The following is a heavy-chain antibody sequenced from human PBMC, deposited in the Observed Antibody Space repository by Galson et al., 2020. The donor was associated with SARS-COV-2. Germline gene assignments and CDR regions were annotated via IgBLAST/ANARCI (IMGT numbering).Heavy chain of an antibody. J-gene: IGHJ4*02. CDR2: LVVGTGNT. CDR1: GFTFSSSA. Sequence: SVPVSCKASGFTFSSSAVQWVRQARGRRLEWIGWLVVGTGNTHYAQNFQERVTITRDMSTNTAYMELSSLRFDDTAVYYCAALWAGMTTGGGYWGQGALVTVSS. CDR3: AALWAGMTTGGGY. D-gene: IGHD4-17*01. V-gene: IGHV1-58*01.